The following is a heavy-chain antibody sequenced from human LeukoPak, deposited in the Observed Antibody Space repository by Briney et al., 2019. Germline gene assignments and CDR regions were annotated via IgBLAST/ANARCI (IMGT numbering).Heavy chain of an antibody. CDR1: GYSFTSYW. CDR2: IYPGDSDT. V-gene: IGHV5-51*01. CDR3: ARRRASSGYTDDY. D-gene: IGHD3-22*01. J-gene: IGHJ4*02. Sequence: GGSLKISCQGSGYSFTSYWINWVRQIPGKGLEWMVIIYPGDSDTRYSPSFQGQVTISADKSISNAYLQWSSLKASDSAMYYCARRRASSGYTDDYWGQGTLVTVSS.